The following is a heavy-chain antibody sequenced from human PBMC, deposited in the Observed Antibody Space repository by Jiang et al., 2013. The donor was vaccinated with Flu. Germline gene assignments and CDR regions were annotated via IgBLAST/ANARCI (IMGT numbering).Heavy chain of an antibody. CDR3: ARIRNRGYDFWSGWSRSLYGMDV. V-gene: IGHV4-34*01. CDR1: GGPFSGYY. J-gene: IGHJ6*04. Sequence: LLKPSETLSLTCAVYGGPFSGYYWSWIRQPPGKGLEWIGEINHSGSTNYNPSLKSRVTISVDTSKNQFSLKLSSVTAADTAVYYCARIRNRGYDFWSGWSRSLYGMDVWGKGTTVTVSS. D-gene: IGHD3-3*01. CDR2: INHSGST.